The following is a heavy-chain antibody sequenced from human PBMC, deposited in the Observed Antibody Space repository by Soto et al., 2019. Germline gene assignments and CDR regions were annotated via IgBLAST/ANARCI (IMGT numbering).Heavy chain of an antibody. D-gene: IGHD2-2*02. CDR2: VYPSDSDT. V-gene: IGHV5-51*01. J-gene: IGHJ4*02. CDR1: GYNFTTNG. Sequence: PGESLKISSKGSGYNFTTNGIGWVRQMPGKGLEWMGIVYPSDSDTRYSPSFQGQVTISADKSISTAYLQWSSLKASDTAMYYCARLYGRSFDYWGQGTLVTVSS. CDR3: ARLYGRSFDY.